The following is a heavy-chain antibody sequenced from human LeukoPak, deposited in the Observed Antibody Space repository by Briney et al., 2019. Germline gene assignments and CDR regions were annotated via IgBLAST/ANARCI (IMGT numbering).Heavy chain of an antibody. D-gene: IGHD2-15*01. CDR3: AKVGRGGRGFDY. Sequence: GGSLRLSCAASGFTFSNYTMNWVRQAPGKGLEWVSYISSSGGTRYYADSVKGRFTISRDNAKNSLYLQMNSLRAEDTAVYYCAKVGRGGRGFDYWGQGTLVTVSS. V-gene: IGHV3-48*01. CDR2: ISSSGGTR. CDR1: GFTFSNYT. J-gene: IGHJ4*02.